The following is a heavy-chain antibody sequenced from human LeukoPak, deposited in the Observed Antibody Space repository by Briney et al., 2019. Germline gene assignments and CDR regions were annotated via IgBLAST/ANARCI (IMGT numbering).Heavy chain of an antibody. Sequence: GASVKVSCKASGYTFTSYGISWVRQAPGQGLEWMGWISAYNGNTNYAQKLQGRVTMTTDTSTSTAYMELRSLRSDDTAVYYCARDLTPHYYGSGSYLGYWGQGTLVTVSS. J-gene: IGHJ4*02. CDR3: ARDLTPHYYGSGSYLGY. V-gene: IGHV1-18*01. D-gene: IGHD3-10*01. CDR2: ISAYNGNT. CDR1: GYTFTSYG.